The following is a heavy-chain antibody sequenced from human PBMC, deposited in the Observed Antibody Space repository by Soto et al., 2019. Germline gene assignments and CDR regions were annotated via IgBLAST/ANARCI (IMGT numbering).Heavy chain of an antibody. J-gene: IGHJ4*02. V-gene: IGHV1-8*01. CDR1: GYTFTSYD. Sequence: QVQLVQSGAEVKKPGASVKVSCKASGYTFTSYDINWVRQATGQGLEWMGWMNPNSGNTAYAQKLQGRVTKTTNTSITTAYMKLSILRSEARAVYYCPREGGYSYGFGYWGQGTLVTVSS. D-gene: IGHD5-18*01. CDR3: PREGGYSYGFGY. CDR2: MNPNSGNT.